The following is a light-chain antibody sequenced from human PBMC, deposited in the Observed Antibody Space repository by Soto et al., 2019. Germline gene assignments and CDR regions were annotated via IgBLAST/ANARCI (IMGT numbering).Light chain of an antibody. CDR2: SNN. CDR3: ATWDDSLNGWV. CDR1: TSNIGSNT. Sequence: QSVLTQAPSASGTPGQRVTISCSGGTSNIGSNTVNWYHHLPGTAPKLLIYSNNQRPSGVPDRFSGSKSVTAASLAISGLQSEDEADYYCATWDDSLNGWVFGGGTKLTVL. V-gene: IGLV1-44*01. J-gene: IGLJ3*02.